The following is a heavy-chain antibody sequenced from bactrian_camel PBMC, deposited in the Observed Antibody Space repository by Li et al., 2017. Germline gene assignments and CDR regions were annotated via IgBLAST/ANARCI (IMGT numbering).Heavy chain of an antibody. D-gene: IGHD6*01. Sequence: VQLVESGGGLVQPGGSLRLSCAASGFTFSDFGMYWVRQAPGKGLEWVSSINSGGGSTYYADSGQGRFTITRDNAKNTVALQMNIVNSEETDLYYCDTPAEGNRISQYNYWGQGTQVTVS. V-gene: IGHV3S1*01. CDR3: DTPAEGNRISQYNY. CDR2: INSGGGST. CDR1: GFTFSDFG. J-gene: IGHJ4*01.